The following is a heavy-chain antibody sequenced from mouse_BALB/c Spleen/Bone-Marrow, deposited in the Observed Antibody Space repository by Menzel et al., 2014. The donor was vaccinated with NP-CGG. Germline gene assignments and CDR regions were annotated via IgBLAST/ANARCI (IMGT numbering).Heavy chain of an antibody. J-gene: IGHJ4*01. CDR1: GYTFTDYA. Sequence: VQRVESGAELVRPGVSVKISCKGSGYTFTDYAVHWVKQSHTKSLEWIGLISSYYGDATYNQKFKGKATMTVDKSSSTAFLELAGLTSEDSAIYYCARSGKVRNAMDYWGQGTSVTVSS. CDR3: ARSGKVRNAMDY. V-gene: IGHV1-67*01. D-gene: IGHD2-14*01. CDR2: ISSYYGDA.